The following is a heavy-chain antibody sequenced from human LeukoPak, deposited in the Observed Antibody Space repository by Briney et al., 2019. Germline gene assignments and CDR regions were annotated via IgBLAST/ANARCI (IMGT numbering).Heavy chain of an antibody. D-gene: IGHD5-12*01. CDR1: GYTFTSYG. V-gene: IGHV1-18*01. CDR2: ISAYNGNT. J-gene: IGHJ6*02. Sequence: ASVKVSCKASGYTFTSYGISWVRQAPGQGLEWMGRISAYNGNTNYAQKLQGRVTMTTDTSTSTAYMELRSLRSDDTAVYYCAREQSWGLRLSGGYYYYGMDVWGQGTTVTVSS. CDR3: AREQSWGLRLSGGYYYYGMDV.